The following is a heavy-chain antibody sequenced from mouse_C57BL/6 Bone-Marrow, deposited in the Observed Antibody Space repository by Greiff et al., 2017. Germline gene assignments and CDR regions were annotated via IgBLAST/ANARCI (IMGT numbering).Heavy chain of an antibody. D-gene: IGHD2-10*01. CDR2: INYDGSST. CDR3: AREGLRYFDV. V-gene: IGHV5-16*01. CDR1: GFTFSDYY. J-gene: IGHJ1*03. Sequence: EVQVVESEGGLVQPGSSMKLSCTASGFTFSDYYMAWVRQVPEKGLEWVANINYDGSSTYYLDSLKSRFIISRDNAKNILYLQMSGLKSEDTATYYCAREGLRYFDVWGTGTTVTVSS.